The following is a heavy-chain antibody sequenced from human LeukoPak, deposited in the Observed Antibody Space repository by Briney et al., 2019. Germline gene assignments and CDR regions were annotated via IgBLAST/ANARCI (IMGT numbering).Heavy chain of an antibody. CDR1: GFTFSSYW. CDR2: INSDGSST. CDR3: ARAVLNWGYSYAD. J-gene: IGHJ4*02. D-gene: IGHD5-18*01. Sequence: GGSLRLSCAASGFTFSSYWMHWVRQAPGKGLVWVSGINSDGSSTSYADSVKGRFTICRDNAKNTLYLQMNSLRAEDTAVYYCARAVLNWGYSYADWGQGTLVTVYS. V-gene: IGHV3-74*01.